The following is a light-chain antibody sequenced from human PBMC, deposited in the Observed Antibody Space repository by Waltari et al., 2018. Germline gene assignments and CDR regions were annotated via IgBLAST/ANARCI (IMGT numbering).Light chain of an antibody. Sequence: QSALTQPPSASGSPGQSVTISCTGTSSDVGGYNYVSWYHQHPGKAPKLMIYEVSKRPSGVPDRFSGSKSGNTASLTVSGLQAEDEADYYCSSYAGSTDVFGTGTKVTVL. CDR1: SSDVGGYNY. J-gene: IGLJ1*01. CDR2: EVS. CDR3: SSYAGSTDV. V-gene: IGLV2-8*01.